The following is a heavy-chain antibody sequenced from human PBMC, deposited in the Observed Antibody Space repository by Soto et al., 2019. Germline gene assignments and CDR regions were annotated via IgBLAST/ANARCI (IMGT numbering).Heavy chain of an antibody. J-gene: IGHJ6*02. V-gene: IGHV3-30-3*01. CDR1: GCTFSSYA. CDR3: ARERGSQAYYGMDV. CDR2: ISYDGSNK. D-gene: IGHD5-12*01. Sequence: GGSLRLSCAASGCTFSSYAIHWVRQAPGKGLEWVAVISYDGSNKYYADSVKGRFTISRDNSKNTLYLQMNSLRAEDTAVYYCARERGSQAYYGMDVWGQGTTVTVSS.